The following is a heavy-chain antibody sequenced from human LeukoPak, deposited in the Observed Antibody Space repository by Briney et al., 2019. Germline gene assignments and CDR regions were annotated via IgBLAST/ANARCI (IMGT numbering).Heavy chain of an antibody. CDR3: ARGTPYGSGSSNWFDP. D-gene: IGHD3-10*01. J-gene: IGHJ5*02. Sequence: SETLSLTCTVSGGSISSHYWGWIRQPPGKGLEWIGYIYYSGSTNYNPSLKSRVTISVDTSKNQFSLKLSSVTAADTAVYYCARGTPYGSGSSNWFDPWGQGTLVTVSS. CDR2: IYYSGST. CDR1: GGSISSHY. V-gene: IGHV4-59*11.